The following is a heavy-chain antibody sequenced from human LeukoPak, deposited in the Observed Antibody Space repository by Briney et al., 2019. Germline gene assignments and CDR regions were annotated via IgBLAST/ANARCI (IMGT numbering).Heavy chain of an antibody. J-gene: IGHJ6*03. CDR1: GYSISSGYY. CDR3: ARGRATPSRLFFDYYFMDL. D-gene: IGHD2-15*01. Sequence: SETLSLTCAVSGYSISSGYYWGWIRQPPGKGLEWIGTIYHSGSTSYNPSLKSRVTISVDTSKNQFFLKLSSVAAADTAAYFCARGRATPSRLFFDYYFMDLWGPGTPVTVSS. V-gene: IGHV4-38-2*01. CDR2: IYHSGST.